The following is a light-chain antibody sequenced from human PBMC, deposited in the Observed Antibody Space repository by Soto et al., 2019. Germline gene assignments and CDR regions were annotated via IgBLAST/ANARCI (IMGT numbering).Light chain of an antibody. CDR2: GNS. Sequence: QSVLTQPPSVSGAPGQRVTIPCTGASSNIGAGNDVHWYQQLPGAAPKLLIYGNSNRPSGVPDRFSGSKSGTSASLVITGLQDEDEAVYHCQSLDNSLSRSVVLGTGTKLTVL. CDR1: SSNIGAGND. V-gene: IGLV1-40*01. CDR3: QSLDNSLSRSVV. J-gene: IGLJ1*01.